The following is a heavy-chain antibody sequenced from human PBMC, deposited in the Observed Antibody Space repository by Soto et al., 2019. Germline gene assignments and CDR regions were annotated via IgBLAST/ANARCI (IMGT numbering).Heavy chain of an antibody. D-gene: IGHD1-26*01. J-gene: IGHJ4*02. CDR3: VRDRGGTYSLDY. CDR1: GGSLTGYF. Sequence: SETLSLTCTGSGGSLTGYFWTWIRQPPGKGLEWIGFIYHSGTTDYNPSLKGRVTFSVDTSKNQFSLQLPSVTAADTAVYYCVRDRGGTYSLDYWGQGTLVTVSS. CDR2: IYHSGTT. V-gene: IGHV4-59*01.